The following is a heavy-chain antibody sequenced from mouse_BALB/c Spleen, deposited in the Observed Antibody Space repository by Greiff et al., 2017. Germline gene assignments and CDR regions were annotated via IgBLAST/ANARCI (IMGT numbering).Heavy chain of an antibody. D-gene: IGHD1-1*01. CDR2: FNPSNGRT. J-gene: IGHJ1*01. CDR3: ARLPVVATYGYFDV. V-gene: IGHV1S81*02. Sequence: QVQLQQPGAELVKPGASVKLSCKASGYTFTSYWMHWVKQRPGQGLEWIGEFNPSNGRTNYNAMFKSKATLTVDKSSSTAYMQLSSLTSEDSADYCCARLPVVATYGYFDVWGAGTTVTVSS. CDR1: GYTFTSYW.